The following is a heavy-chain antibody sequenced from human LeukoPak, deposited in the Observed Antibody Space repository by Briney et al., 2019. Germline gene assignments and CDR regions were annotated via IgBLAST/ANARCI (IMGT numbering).Heavy chain of an antibody. Sequence: PSETLSLTCTVSGGSISSYSWSWIRQPPGQGLEWIGYINDSGSTNYNPSLRGRVTMSVDTSKNQFSLRLSSVTAADTAVYYCARQWIDAFDIWGQGTLVTVSS. CDR2: INDSGST. CDR3: ARQWIDAFDI. V-gene: IGHV4-59*08. J-gene: IGHJ3*02. CDR1: GGSISSYS. D-gene: IGHD2-2*03.